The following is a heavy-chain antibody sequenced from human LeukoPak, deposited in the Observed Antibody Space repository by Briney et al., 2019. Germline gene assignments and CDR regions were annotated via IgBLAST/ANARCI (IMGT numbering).Heavy chain of an antibody. CDR2: IRSKACGGTT. J-gene: IGHJ6*02. CDR3: TRDRRYGSGSFYYYYGMDV. Sequence: GGSLRLSCTASGFTFGDYYMSWVRQAPGKGLEWVGFIRSKACGGTTAYAVTGKVRFTSSRDDSKIIGYMQMNSVKTEATSDYYWTRDRRYGSGSFYYYYGMDVWVQGTTVTVYS. V-gene: IGHV3-49*04. D-gene: IGHD3-10*01. CDR1: GFTFGDYY.